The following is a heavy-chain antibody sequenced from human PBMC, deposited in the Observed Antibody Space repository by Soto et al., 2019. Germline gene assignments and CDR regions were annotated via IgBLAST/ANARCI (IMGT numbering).Heavy chain of an antibody. CDR1: GDSISSATHY. V-gene: IGHV4-31*03. D-gene: IGHD6-19*01. Sequence: SETLSLTCTVSGDSISSATHYWNRIRQHPGKGPEWIGYVSSSGNSYYSPSLKSRVFMSVDTSKNLFSLKLSSVTAADTAIYYCVGCLTSINTYFDSWGQGTQVTVSS. J-gene: IGHJ4*02. CDR2: VSSSGNS. CDR3: VGCLTSINTYFDS.